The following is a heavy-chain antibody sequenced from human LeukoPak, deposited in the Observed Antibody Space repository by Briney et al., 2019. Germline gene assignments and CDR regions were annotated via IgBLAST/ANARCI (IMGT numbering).Heavy chain of an antibody. V-gene: IGHV4-31*03. D-gene: IGHD2-21*02. CDR3: ARGFVRCGGDCSRRRYYFDY. Sequence: SETLSLTCTVSGGSISSGGYYWSWIRQHPGKGLEWIGYIYYSGSTYYNPSLKSRVTISVDTSKNQFSLKLSSVTAADTAVYYCARGFVRCGGDCSRRRYYFDYWGQGTLVTVSS. CDR2: IYYSGST. J-gene: IGHJ4*02. CDR1: GGSISSGGYY.